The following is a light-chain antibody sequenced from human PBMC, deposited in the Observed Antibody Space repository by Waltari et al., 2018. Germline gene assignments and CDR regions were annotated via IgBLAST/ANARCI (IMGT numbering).Light chain of an antibody. Sequence: SYELTQPHSVSVSPGQTATITCSGDALPKKYAYWYQQKQGQAPVLVIYEDSKRPSGIPERFSGSSAETMATLTISGAQVEDGSDYYCYSTDSSGMGVFGGGTKLTVL. CDR3: YSTDSSGMGV. V-gene: IGLV3-10*01. CDR2: EDS. CDR1: ALPKKY. J-gene: IGLJ3*02.